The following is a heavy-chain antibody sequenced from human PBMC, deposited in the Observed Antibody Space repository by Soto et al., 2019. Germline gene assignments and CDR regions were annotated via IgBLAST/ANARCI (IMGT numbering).Heavy chain of an antibody. CDR1: GFTFSSYS. CDR2: ISSSSSYI. D-gene: IGHD2-15*01. CDR3: ARSYPYCSGGSCYA. J-gene: IGHJ4*02. Sequence: GGSLRLSCAGSGFTFSSYSMSWVRQAPGKGLEWVSSISSSSSYIYYADSVKGRFTISRDNAKNSLYLQMNSLGAEDTAVYYCARSYPYCSGGSCYAWGQGTLVTVSS. V-gene: IGHV3-21*01.